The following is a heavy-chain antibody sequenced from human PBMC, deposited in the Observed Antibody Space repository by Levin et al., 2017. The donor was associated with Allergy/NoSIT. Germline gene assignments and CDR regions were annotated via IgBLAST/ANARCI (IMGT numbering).Heavy chain of an antibody. Sequence: GGSLRLSCAASGFTFNTYMMTWVRQAPGKGLEWVSSITGSGGSTYYADSVKGRFTISRDNSKNTLYLQMNSLRAEDTAIYYCAKDRAWNDHVMDVWGQGTTVTVSS. CDR1: GFTFNTYM. D-gene: IGHD1-1*01. CDR3: AKDRAWNDHVMDV. J-gene: IGHJ6*02. V-gene: IGHV3-23*01. CDR2: ITGSGGST.